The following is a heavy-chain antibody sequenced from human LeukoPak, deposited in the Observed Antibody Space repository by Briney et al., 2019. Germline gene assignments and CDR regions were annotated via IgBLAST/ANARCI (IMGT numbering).Heavy chain of an antibody. CDR1: GGSISGYY. CDR3: ASPPGTTYYYDDAAEEIGAFDI. Sequence: PSETLSLTCTVSGGSISGYYWSWSRQPPGKGVEWIGNLYYMRGAWYKSSLKSRVTTSVDTSRNEFSLKLSSVTAADTAVYYCASPPGTTYYYDDAAEEIGAFDIWGQGTMVTVSS. V-gene: IGHV4-59*01. D-gene: IGHD3-22*01. J-gene: IGHJ3*02. CDR2: LYYMRGA.